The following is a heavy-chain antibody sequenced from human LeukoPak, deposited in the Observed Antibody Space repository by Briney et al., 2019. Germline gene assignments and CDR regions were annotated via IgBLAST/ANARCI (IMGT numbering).Heavy chain of an antibody. D-gene: IGHD2-15*01. Sequence: PSETLSLTCTVSGGSISSYYWSWIRQPPGKGLEWIGYIYYSGSTNYNPSLKSRVTISVDTSKNQSSLKLSSVTAADTAVYYCAARYCSGGSCYSDGWDYYYYGMDVWGKGTTVTVSS. CDR1: GGSISSYY. CDR2: IYYSGST. J-gene: IGHJ6*04. V-gene: IGHV4-59*01. CDR3: AARYCSGGSCYSDGWDYYYYGMDV.